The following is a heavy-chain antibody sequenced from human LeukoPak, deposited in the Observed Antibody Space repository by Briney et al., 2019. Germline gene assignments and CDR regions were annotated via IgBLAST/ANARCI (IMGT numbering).Heavy chain of an antibody. J-gene: IGHJ3*02. D-gene: IGHD5-24*01. V-gene: IGHV1-18*01. CDR1: GYTFTRYG. CDR3: ASSSEMATINAFDI. Sequence: ASVKVSCKASGYTFTRYGMSWVRQAPGQGLEWMGWISGSNGNTNYAQKLQGRVTMTTDTSTGTAYMELRSLRSDDTAVYYCASSSEMATINAFDIWGQGTMVTVSS. CDR2: ISGSNGNT.